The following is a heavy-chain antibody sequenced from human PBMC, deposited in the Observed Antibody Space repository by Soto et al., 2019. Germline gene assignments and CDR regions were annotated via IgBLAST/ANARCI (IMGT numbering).Heavy chain of an antibody. J-gene: IGHJ3*02. V-gene: IGHV1-2*02. CDR2: INPNSGGT. CDR1: GYTFTGYY. D-gene: IGHD6-13*01. Sequence: ASVKVSCKASGYTFTGYYMHWVRQAPGQGLEWMGWINPNSGGTNYAQKFQGRVTMTRDTSISTAYMELSRLRSDDTAVYYCAREARIAAAGFAFVIWGQGTMVTVSS. CDR3: AREARIAAAGFAFVI.